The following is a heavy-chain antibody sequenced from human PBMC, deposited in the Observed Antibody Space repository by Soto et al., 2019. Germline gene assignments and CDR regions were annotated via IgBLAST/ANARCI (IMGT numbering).Heavy chain of an antibody. CDR1: GFTFSSYA. V-gene: IGHV3-23*01. Sequence: GGSLRLSCAASGFTFSSYAMSWVRQAPGKGLEWVSAISGSGGSTYYADSVKGRFTISRDNSKNTLYLQMNSLRAEDTAVYYCATERSGIVVVPAANWFDPWGQGTLVTVSS. CDR2: ISGSGGST. J-gene: IGHJ5*02. CDR3: ATERSGIVVVPAANWFDP. D-gene: IGHD2-2*01.